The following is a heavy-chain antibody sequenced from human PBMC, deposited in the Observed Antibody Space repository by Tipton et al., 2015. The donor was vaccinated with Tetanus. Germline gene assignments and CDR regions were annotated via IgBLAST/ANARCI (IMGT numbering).Heavy chain of an antibody. CDR1: GGSFSGYY. Sequence: TLSLTCAVYGGSFSGYYWSWIRQPPGKGLEWIGEINHSGSTNYNPSLKSRVTISVDTSKNQFSLKLSSVTAADTAVYYCARGGPGRNWFDPWGQGTLVTVSS. V-gene: IGHV4-34*01. CDR2: INHSGST. J-gene: IGHJ5*02. CDR3: ARGGPGRNWFDP.